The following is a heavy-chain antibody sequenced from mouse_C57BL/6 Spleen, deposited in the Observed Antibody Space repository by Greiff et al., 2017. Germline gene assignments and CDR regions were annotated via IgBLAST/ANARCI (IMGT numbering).Heavy chain of an antibody. CDR1: GYTFTSYW. CDR3: AIGIYYDYGTRFAY. Sequence: QVQLKQPGAELVKPGASVKVSCKASGYTFTSYWMHWVKQRPGQGLEWIGRIHPSDSDTNYNQKFKGKATLTVDKSSSTAYMQLSSLTSEDSAVYYCAIGIYYDYGTRFAYWGQGTLVTVSA. V-gene: IGHV1-74*01. J-gene: IGHJ3*01. CDR2: IHPSDSDT. D-gene: IGHD2-4*01.